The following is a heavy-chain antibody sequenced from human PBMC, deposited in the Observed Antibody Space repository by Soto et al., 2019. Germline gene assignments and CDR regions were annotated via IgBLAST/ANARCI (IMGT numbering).Heavy chain of an antibody. Sequence: ASVKVSCKASGYTFTSYDINWVGQATGQGLEWMGWMNPNSGNTGYAQKFQGRVTMTRNTSISTAYMELSSLRSEDTAVYYCARGRAAAGTIWFDPWGQGTLVTVSS. V-gene: IGHV1-8*01. CDR2: MNPNSGNT. D-gene: IGHD6-13*01. CDR1: GYTFTSYD. CDR3: ARGRAAAGTIWFDP. J-gene: IGHJ5*02.